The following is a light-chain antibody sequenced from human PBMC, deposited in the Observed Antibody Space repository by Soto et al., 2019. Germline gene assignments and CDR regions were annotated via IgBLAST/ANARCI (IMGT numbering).Light chain of an antibody. CDR1: SSDVGGYNH. J-gene: IGLJ3*02. V-gene: IGLV2-14*01. CDR3: SSYTTSGTPV. Sequence: QSVLTQPASVSGSPGQSITISCTGTSSDVGGYNHLSWYQQHPGKAPKVMIYEVSNRPSGVSNRFSGSKSGNTASLTISGLQAEDEADYFCSSYTTSGTPVFGGGTKVTVL. CDR2: EVS.